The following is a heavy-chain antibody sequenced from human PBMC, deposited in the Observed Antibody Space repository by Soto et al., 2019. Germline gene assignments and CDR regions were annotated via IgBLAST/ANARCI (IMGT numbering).Heavy chain of an antibody. CDR2: IYSGGST. CDR1: GFTVSSNY. V-gene: IGHV3-53*01. CDR3: ARGPSSYYYGMDV. Sequence: PGGSLRLSCAASGFTVSSNYMSWVRQAPGKGLGWVSVIYSGGSTYYADSVKGRFTISRDNSKNTLYLQMNSLRAEDTAVYYCARGPSSYYYGMDVWGQGTTVTVSS. J-gene: IGHJ6*02.